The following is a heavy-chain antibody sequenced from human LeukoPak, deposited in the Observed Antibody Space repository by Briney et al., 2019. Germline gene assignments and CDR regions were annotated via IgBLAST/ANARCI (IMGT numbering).Heavy chain of an antibody. J-gene: IGHJ4*02. D-gene: IGHD3-10*01. V-gene: IGHV1-8*01. CDR3: AAHTYYYSSGSFAY. CDR1: GYTLTSYD. Sequence: ASVKVSCKASGYTLTSYDINWVRQATGQGPEWMGWMNPGSGNTGYAQRFQGRVTMTRDTSINTAYLELCSLTSEDTAVYYCAAHTYYYSSGSFAYWGQGTLVTVSS. CDR2: MNPGSGNT.